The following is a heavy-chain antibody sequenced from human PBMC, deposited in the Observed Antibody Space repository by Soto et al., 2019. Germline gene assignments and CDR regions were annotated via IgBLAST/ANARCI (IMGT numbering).Heavy chain of an antibody. CDR3: ALNYYGLDV. J-gene: IGHJ6*02. CDR1: GFRFRDFY. Sequence: VGSLRLSCDTSGFRFRDFYMDWVRQTPGKGLEWVGRSRNEASSYTTDYAASVKGRFTISRHDLQNSLFLQMNSLKAEDTAIYYCALNYYGLDVLGQGTTVTVSS. V-gene: IGHV3-72*01. CDR2: SRNEASSYTT.